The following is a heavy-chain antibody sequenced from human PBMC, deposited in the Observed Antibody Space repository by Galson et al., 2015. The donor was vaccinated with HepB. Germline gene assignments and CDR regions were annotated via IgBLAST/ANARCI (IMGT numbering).Heavy chain of an antibody. CDR1: GFTFNSFA. D-gene: IGHD3-16*01. Sequence: SLRLSCAASGFTFNSFAMHWVRQAPGKGLEWVAVISYDGSNKDYADSAKGRFTISRDKSKNMLHLLMNSLRLEDTAVYYCARDGGMYNFDNWGQGALVTVSS. CDR2: ISYDGSNK. J-gene: IGHJ4*02. CDR3: ARDGGMYNFDN. V-gene: IGHV3-30-3*01.